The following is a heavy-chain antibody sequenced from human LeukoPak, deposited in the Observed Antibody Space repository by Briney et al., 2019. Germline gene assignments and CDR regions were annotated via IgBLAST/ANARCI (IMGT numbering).Heavy chain of an antibody. V-gene: IGHV1-18*01. CDR3: ARDSRFIGWTVTKGGYFDY. Sequence: ASVKVSCKASGYTFTSYGISWVRQAPGQGLEWMGWISAYNGNTNYAQKLQGRVTMTTDTSTSTAYMELRSLRSDDTAVYYCARDSRFIGWTVTKGGYFDYWGQGTLVTVSS. CDR2: ISAYNGNT. D-gene: IGHD4-17*01. CDR1: GYTFTSYG. J-gene: IGHJ4*02.